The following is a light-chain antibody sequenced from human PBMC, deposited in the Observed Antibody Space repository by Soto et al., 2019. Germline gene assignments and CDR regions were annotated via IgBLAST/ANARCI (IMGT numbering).Light chain of an antibody. CDR3: QQYNNWPPIT. Sequence: QVSHSLSALSGSVEDRVTITCRASQTISSWLAWYQQKPGKAPKLLIYKASSLESGVPSRFSGSGSGTEFTLTISSLQSEDFAVYYCQQYNNWPPITFGQGTRLEI. J-gene: IGKJ5*01. CDR2: KAS. CDR1: QTISSW. V-gene: IGKV1-5*03.